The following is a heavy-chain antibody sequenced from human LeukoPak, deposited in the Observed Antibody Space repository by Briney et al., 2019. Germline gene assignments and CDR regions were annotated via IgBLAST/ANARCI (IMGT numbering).Heavy chain of an antibody. CDR1: GGSISNYF. V-gene: IGHV4-59*01. J-gene: IGHJ4*02. CDR3: VRHTTSGWYQVVY. Sequence: NPSETLSLTCTVSGGSISNYFWSWIRQPPGKGLEWIGFITYSGSTDHNPSLKSRVTISVDASKNQFSLKLTSVTVADTAVYYCVRHTTSGWYQVVYWGQGTLVTVSS. CDR2: ITYSGST. D-gene: IGHD6-19*01.